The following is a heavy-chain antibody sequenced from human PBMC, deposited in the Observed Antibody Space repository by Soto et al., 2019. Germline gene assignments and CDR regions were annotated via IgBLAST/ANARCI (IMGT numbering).Heavy chain of an antibody. Sequence: NPSETLSLTCTVSGGSISSSSYYWGWIRQPPGKGLEWIGSIYYSGSTYYNPSLKSRVTISVDTSKNQFSLKLSSVTAADTAVYYCARPATYYYYGMDVWGQGTTVTVSS. CDR2: IYYSGST. CDR1: GGSISSSSYY. J-gene: IGHJ6*02. D-gene: IGHD6-25*01. CDR3: ARPATYYYYGMDV. V-gene: IGHV4-39*01.